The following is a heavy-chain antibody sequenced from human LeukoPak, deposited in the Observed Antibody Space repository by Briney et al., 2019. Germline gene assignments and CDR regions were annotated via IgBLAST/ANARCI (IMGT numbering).Heavy chain of an antibody. V-gene: IGHV3-74*01. CDR2: IKSDGSSS. J-gene: IGHJ4*02. D-gene: IGHD4-23*01. CDR3: VRDLDLGGYSSFEY. CDR1: GFTFSSYFW. Sequence: PGGSLRLSCAASGFTFSSYFWMHWVRQGPGKGLVWVSQIKSDGSSSTYADSVKGRFTISRDNAKNSLYLQMNTLRAEDTAVYYCVRDLDLGGYSSFEYWGQGTLVTVSS.